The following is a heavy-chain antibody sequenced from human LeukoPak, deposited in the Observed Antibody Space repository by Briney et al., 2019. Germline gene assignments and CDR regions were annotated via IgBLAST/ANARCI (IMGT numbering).Heavy chain of an antibody. CDR1: GGSISSSSYY. J-gene: IGHJ6*02. Sequence: SETLSLTCTVSGGSISSSSYYWGWIRQPPGKGLEWIGSIYYSGSTYYNPSLKSRVTISVDTSKNQFSLKLSSVTAADTAVYYCARHLLTRRSFARPNYYYGMDVWGQGTTVTVSS. V-gene: IGHV4-39*01. CDR2: IYYSGST. CDR3: ARHLLTRRSFARPNYYYGMDV. D-gene: IGHD3-10*01.